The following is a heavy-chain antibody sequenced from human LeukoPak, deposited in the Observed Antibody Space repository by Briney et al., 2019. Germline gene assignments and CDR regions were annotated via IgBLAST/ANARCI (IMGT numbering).Heavy chain of an antibody. D-gene: IGHD3-16*01. CDR2: IYSGGST. CDR1: GFTISSNY. V-gene: IGHV3-53*01. J-gene: IGHJ3*02. Sequence: GGSLRLSCAASGFTISSNYMSWVRQAPGKGLEGVSVIYSGGSTYYSDSVTGRFTISRDNSKNKLYLQMNSLRAEDTAVYYCARDAPRGVGDAFDIWGQGTLVTVSS. CDR3: ARDAPRGVGDAFDI.